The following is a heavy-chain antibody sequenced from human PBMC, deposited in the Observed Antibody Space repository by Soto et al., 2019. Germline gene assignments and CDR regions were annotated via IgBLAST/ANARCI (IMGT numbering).Heavy chain of an antibody. Sequence: GGSLRLSCAASGFTFSTYTMNWVRQAPGKGLEWVSVIYKNGGTYYGDSVKGRFTISRDNFKNMVYLQMNSLRAEDTAVYYCARQWALWGQGILVTVSS. J-gene: IGHJ4*02. CDR1: GFTFSTYT. CDR2: IYKNGGT. V-gene: IGHV3-53*01. CDR3: ARQWAL. D-gene: IGHD2-8*01.